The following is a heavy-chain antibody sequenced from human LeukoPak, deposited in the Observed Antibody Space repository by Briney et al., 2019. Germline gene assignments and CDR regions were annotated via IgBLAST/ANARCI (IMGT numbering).Heavy chain of an antibody. Sequence: NPSETLSLTCTVSGGSISSYYWSWIRQPAGKGLEWIGHIYTSGSTNYNPSLKSRVTMSVDTSKNQFSLKLSSVTAADTAVYYCARDTYCSSTGCHPIYYYGMDVWGQGTTVTVSS. CDR3: ARDTYCSSTGCHPIYYYGMDV. V-gene: IGHV4-4*07. D-gene: IGHD2-2*01. CDR2: IYTSGST. J-gene: IGHJ6*02. CDR1: GGSISSYY.